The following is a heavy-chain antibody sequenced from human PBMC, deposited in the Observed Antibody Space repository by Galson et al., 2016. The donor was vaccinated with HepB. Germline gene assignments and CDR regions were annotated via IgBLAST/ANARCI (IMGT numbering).Heavy chain of an antibody. CDR3: AKSGSTGGIDY. Sequence: SLRLSCAASGFTLSSYSLNWVRQAPGKGLEWVSSITSRSSHIFYADSVRGRFTVSRDNVKNSLSLQMNSLRADDTAVYFCAKSGSTGGIDYRGQGTLVTVSS. CDR1: GFTLSSYS. J-gene: IGHJ4*02. D-gene: IGHD2-8*02. V-gene: IGHV3-21*01. CDR2: ITSRSSHI.